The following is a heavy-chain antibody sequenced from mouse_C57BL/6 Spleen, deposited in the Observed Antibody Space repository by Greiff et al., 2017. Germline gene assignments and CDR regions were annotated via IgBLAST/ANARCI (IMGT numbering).Heavy chain of an antibody. CDR1: GFTFSDYG. D-gene: IGHD4-1*02. V-gene: IGHV5-15*01. CDR2: ISNLAYSN. CDR3: ARSPTGTYFDV. Sequence: EVKLVESGGGLVQPGGSLKLSCAASGFTFSDYGMAWVRQAPRKGPEWVAFISNLAYSNYYADTVTGRFTISRKNAKNTLYLEMSSLRSEDTAMYYCARSPTGTYFDVWGTGTTVTVSS. J-gene: IGHJ1*03.